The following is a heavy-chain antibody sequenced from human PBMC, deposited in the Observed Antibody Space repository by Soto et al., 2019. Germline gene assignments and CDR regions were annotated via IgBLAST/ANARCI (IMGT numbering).Heavy chain of an antibody. Sequence: GGSLRLSXAVSGFSFGTYWMSWVRQAPGKGLEWLASIKQDGSERYYLDSVKGRFTISRDNAKDSLSLQMNSLRGEDTAFYYCARDVGPITIFGEALSGYFDFWGQGTLVTVS. CDR1: GFSFGTYW. V-gene: IGHV3-7*03. J-gene: IGHJ4*02. CDR2: IKQDGSER. CDR3: ARDVGPITIFGEALSGYFDF. D-gene: IGHD3-3*01.